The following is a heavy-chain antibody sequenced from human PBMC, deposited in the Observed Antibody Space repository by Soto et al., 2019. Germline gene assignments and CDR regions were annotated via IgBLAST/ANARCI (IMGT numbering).Heavy chain of an antibody. V-gene: IGHV4-30-2*01. J-gene: IGHJ4*02. Sequence: PSETLSLTCAVFGGSITSGGYSWSWIRQPPGKGLEWIGYIFRSGSTSYTPSLKSRVTISLDRSKNQFSLNLSSVTAADTAVYFCARGRGSYSAGFDYWGQGALVTAPQ. D-gene: IGHD1-26*01. CDR3: ARGRGSYSAGFDY. CDR1: GGSITSGGYS. CDR2: IFRSGST.